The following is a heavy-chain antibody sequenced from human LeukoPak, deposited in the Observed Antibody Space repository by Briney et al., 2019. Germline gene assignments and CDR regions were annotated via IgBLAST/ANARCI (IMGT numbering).Heavy chain of an antibody. Sequence: ASVEVSCKASGYTFTSYGISWVRQAPGQGLEWMGWISAYNGNTNYAQKLQGRVTMTTDTSTSTAYMELRSLRSDDTAVYYCARERATYDSSGYHYYFDYWGQGTLVTVSP. V-gene: IGHV1-18*01. CDR1: GYTFTSYG. D-gene: IGHD3-22*01. CDR3: ARERATYDSSGYHYYFDY. J-gene: IGHJ4*02. CDR2: ISAYNGNT.